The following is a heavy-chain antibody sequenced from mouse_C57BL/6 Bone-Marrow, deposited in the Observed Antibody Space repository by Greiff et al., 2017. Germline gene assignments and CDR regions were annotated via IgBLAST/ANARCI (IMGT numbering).Heavy chain of an antibody. CDR3: ARHDYVCGRRYFDV. Sequence: QVQLQQPGAELVKPGASVKLSCKASGYTITSYWMHWVKQRHGHGLEWIGMIHPNSGSTQYNEKFTSKATLTADKSSSKDYMQISSLKSAASAVYFCARHDYVCGRRYFDVWGTGTTVTVSS. J-gene: IGHJ1*03. D-gene: IGHD2-4*01. CDR1: GYTITSYW. V-gene: IGHV1-64*01. CDR2: IHPNSGST.